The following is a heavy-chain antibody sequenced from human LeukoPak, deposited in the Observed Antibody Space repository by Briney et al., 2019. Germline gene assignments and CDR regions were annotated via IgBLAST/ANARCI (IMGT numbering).Heavy chain of an antibody. CDR3: VRRRYNYGFDS. J-gene: IGHJ4*02. Sequence: ETLSLTCDVSGDSISGSNWWNWVRQPPGKGLEWIGGIYHSGSTNYNPSLKSRVTMSVDKSKNQFSLKLSSVTAADTAVFYCVRRRYNYGFDSCGQGSLVTVSS. CDR1: GDSISGSNW. CDR2: IYHSGST. V-gene: IGHV4-4*02. D-gene: IGHD5-18*01.